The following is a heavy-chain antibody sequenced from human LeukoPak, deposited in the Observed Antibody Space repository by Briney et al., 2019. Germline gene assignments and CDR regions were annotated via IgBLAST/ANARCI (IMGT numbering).Heavy chain of an antibody. V-gene: IGHV1-2*02. Sequence: ASVKVSCKASGYTFTSYYMYWVRQAPGQGLEWMGWINPNSGGTNYAQKFQGRVTMTRDTSISTAYMELSRLRSDDTAVYYCARDRGYYYDSSGYPDAFDIWGQGTMVTVSS. CDR3: ARDRGYYYDSSGYPDAFDI. CDR1: GYTFTSYY. CDR2: INPNSGGT. J-gene: IGHJ3*02. D-gene: IGHD3-22*01.